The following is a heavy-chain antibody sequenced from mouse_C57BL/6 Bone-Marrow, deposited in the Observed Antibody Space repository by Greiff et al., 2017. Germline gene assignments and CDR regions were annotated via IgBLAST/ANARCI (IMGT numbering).Heavy chain of an antibody. CDR1: GFTFSDFY. CDR3: ARGAWDWYFDV. Sequence: EVQGVESGGGLVQSGRSLRLTCATSGFTFSDFYMEWVRLAPGKGREWIAASRNKANDYTTEYSASVKGRFIVSRDTSQSILYLQMNALRAENTAIYYCARGAWDWYFDVWGTGTTVTVSS. V-gene: IGHV7-1*01. CDR2: SRNKANDYTT. J-gene: IGHJ1*03.